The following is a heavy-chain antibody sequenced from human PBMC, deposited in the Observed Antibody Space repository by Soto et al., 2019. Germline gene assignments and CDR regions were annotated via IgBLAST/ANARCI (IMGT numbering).Heavy chain of an antibody. CDR3: ATRPPQIVVTLLPFPS. CDR2: IYHSGNT. V-gene: IGHV4-30-2*01. D-gene: IGHD2-2*01. J-gene: IGHJ5*02. CDR1: GGSISSGGYS. Sequence: SETLSLTCAVSGGSISSGGYSWSWIRQPPGKGLEWIGDIYHSGNTYYNPSLKSRVTISVDKPNNQFSLKLTSMTGADTAVYYCATRPPQIVVTLLPFPSWGQGTPVTVSS.